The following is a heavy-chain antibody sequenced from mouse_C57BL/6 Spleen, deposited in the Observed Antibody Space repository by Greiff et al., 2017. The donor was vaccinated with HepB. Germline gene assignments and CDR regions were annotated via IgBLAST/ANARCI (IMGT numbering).Heavy chain of an antibody. V-gene: IGHV14-2*01. CDR1: GFNIKDYY. D-gene: IGHD1-1*01. CDR3: ARSRGYGSNWFAY. CDR2: IDPEDGNT. J-gene: IGHJ3*01. Sequence: EVQLQQSGAELVKPGASVKLSCTASGFNIKDYYMHWVKQRTEQGLEWIGRIDPEDGNTKYAQKFQGKATLTADTSSNTAYMQLSSLTSEDAAVYCCARSRGYGSNWFAYWGQGTLVTVSA.